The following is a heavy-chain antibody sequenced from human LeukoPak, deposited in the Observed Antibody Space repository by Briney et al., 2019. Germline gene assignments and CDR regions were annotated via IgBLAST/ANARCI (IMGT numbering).Heavy chain of an antibody. D-gene: IGHD2-15*01. CDR3: ARGGVVAASPYYFDY. Sequence: SVKVSFKASGGTFTSYAISWVRQAPGQGREWMGGIIPIFGTANYAQKFQGRVTITADESTSTAYMELSSLRSEDTAVYYCARGGVVAASPYYFDYWGQGTLVTVSS. CDR1: GGTFTSYA. V-gene: IGHV1-69*13. CDR2: IIPIFGTA. J-gene: IGHJ4*02.